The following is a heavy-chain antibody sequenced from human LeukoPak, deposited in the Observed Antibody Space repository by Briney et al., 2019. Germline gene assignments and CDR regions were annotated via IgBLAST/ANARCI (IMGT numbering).Heavy chain of an antibody. D-gene: IGHD4-17*01. CDR1: GFSLTTSRVG. CDR3: AHSPTADRSFDY. J-gene: IGHJ4*02. V-gene: IGHV2-5*01. CDR2: IYSNDDK. Sequence: SGPTLVKPTQTLTLTCTFSGFSLTTSRVGVGWIRQPPGKALEWLALIYSNDDKRYSPSLKSRLTITKDTSKNQVVLTMTNMDPVDTATYYCAHSPTADRSFDYWGQGTLVTVSS.